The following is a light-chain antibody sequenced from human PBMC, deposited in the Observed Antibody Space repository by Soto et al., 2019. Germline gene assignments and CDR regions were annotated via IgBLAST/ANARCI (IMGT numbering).Light chain of an antibody. Sequence: QTVVTQEPSLTVSPGGTITLTCGSSTGAVTSGHYPYWFQQKPGQAPRTLIYDTTNKHSWTPARFSGSLLGGKAALTLSGAQPEDEAEYYCLVSYDGTLPWVFGGGTKVTVL. CDR1: TGAVTSGHY. J-gene: IGLJ3*02. CDR2: DTT. V-gene: IGLV7-46*01. CDR3: LVSYDGTLPWV.